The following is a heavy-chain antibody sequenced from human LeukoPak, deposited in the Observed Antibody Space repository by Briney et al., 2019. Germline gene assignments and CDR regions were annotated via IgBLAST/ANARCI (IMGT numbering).Heavy chain of an antibody. Sequence: SETLSLTCTVSGGSISSYYWSWIRQPPGKGLEWIGYIYTSGSTNYNPSLKSRVTISVDTSKNQFSLKLSSVTAADTAVYYCAGLSSSWYYSSGWFDPWGQGTLVTVSS. V-gene: IGHV4-4*09. CDR1: GGSISSYY. D-gene: IGHD6-13*01. J-gene: IGHJ5*02. CDR3: AGLSSSWYYSSGWFDP. CDR2: IYTSGST.